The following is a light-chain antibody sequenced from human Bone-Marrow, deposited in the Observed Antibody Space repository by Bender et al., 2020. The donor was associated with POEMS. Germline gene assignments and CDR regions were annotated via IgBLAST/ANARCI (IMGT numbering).Light chain of an antibody. CDR2: KDS. CDR3: QSAGAGGTYV. J-gene: IGLJ1*01. V-gene: IGLV3-25*03. Sequence: SYELTQPPSVSVSPGQTARITCSGDALPKQYAYWYQQKPGQAPVLVIYKDSERPSGIPERFSGSSSGTTVTLTISGVQAEDEADYYCQSAGAGGTYVFGTGTTVTV. CDR1: ALPKQY.